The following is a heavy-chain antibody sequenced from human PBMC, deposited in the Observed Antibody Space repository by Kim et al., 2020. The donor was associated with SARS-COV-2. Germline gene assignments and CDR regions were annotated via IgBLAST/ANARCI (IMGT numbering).Heavy chain of an antibody. D-gene: IGHD6-19*01. CDR1: GGTFSSYA. V-gene: IGHV1-69*13. J-gene: IGHJ6*02. CDR3: ASSGVAVAGNEYYYYGMDV. CDR2: IIPIFGTA. Sequence: SVKVSCKASGGTFSSYAISWVRQAPGQGLEWMGGIIPIFGTANYAQKFQGRVTITADESTSTAYMELSSLRSEDTAVYYCASSGVAVAGNEYYYYGMDVWGQGTTVTVSS.